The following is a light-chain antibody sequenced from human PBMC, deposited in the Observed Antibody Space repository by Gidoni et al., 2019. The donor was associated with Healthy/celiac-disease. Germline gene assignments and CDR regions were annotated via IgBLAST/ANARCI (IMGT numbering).Light chain of an antibody. CDR1: QGISSY. CDR3: QQYYSYSWT. V-gene: IGKV1-8*01. J-gene: IGKJ1*01. CDR2: AAS. Sequence: ALRMTQSPSSFSASTGDRVTITCRASQGISSYLAWYQQKPGKAPKLLIYAASTLQSGVPSRFSGSGSGTDFTLTISCMQSEDFATYYCQQYYSYSWTFXXXTKVEIK.